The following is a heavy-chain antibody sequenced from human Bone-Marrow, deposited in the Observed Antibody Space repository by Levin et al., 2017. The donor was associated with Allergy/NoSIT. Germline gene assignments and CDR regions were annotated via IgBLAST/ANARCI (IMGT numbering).Heavy chain of an antibody. CDR3: AREGDCDGGAGYSRY. Sequence: PSETLSLTCTVSGYFISSGYYWGWIRQPPGKGLEWIGTINHSGTTFYNPSLKSRVTISADTSKNQFSLKVSSVTAADTAVYYCAREGDCDGGAGYSRYWGQGTLVTVSS. CDR2: INHSGTT. J-gene: IGHJ4*02. V-gene: IGHV4-38-2*02. D-gene: IGHD2-15*01. CDR1: GYFISSGYY.